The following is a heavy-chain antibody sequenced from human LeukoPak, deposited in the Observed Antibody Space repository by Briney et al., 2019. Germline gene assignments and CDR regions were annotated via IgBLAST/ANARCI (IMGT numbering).Heavy chain of an antibody. CDR1: GGTFSSYA. CDR2: IIPILGIA. V-gene: IGHV1-69*04. Sequence: ASVKVSCKASGGTFSSYAMSWVRQAPGQGLEWMGRIIPILGIANYAQKFQGRVTITADKSTSTAYMELSSLRSEDTAIYYCASGHYGDYGQWSSMNYWGQGTLVTVSS. J-gene: IGHJ4*02. D-gene: IGHD4-17*01. CDR3: ASGHYGDYGQWSSMNY.